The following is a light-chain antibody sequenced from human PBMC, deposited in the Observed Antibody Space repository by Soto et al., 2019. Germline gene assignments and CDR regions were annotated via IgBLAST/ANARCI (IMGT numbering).Light chain of an antibody. CDR2: SNN. CDR1: SSNIGSNY. J-gene: IGLJ1*01. V-gene: IGLV1-47*02. CDR3: AAWDDSLSVYV. Sequence: QSVLTQPPSASGTPGQRVTISCSGSSSNIGSNYVYWYQQLPGTAPKLLIYSNNQRPSGVPDRFSGSKSGTSASLANSGLRSEDEADYYCAAWDDSLSVYVFGTGTKVTVL.